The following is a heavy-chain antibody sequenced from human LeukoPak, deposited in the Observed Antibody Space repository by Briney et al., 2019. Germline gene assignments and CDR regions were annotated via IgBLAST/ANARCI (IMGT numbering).Heavy chain of an antibody. J-gene: IGHJ4*02. CDR3: ARVRSYYYDSSGYHSEYYFDY. Sequence: SETLSLTCTVSGGSISSSSYYWGWIRQPPGKGLEWIGSIYYSGSTNYNPSLKSRVTMSVDTSKNQFSLKLSSVTAADTAVYYCARVRSYYYDSSGYHSEYYFDYWGQGTLVTVSS. V-gene: IGHV4-39*07. D-gene: IGHD3-22*01. CDR2: IYYSGST. CDR1: GGSISSSSYY.